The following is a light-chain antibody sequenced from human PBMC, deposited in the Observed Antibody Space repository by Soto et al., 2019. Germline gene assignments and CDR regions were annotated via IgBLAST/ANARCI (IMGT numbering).Light chain of an antibody. CDR3: QQYNSYSSYT. Sequence: DIPMTQSPSTLSASVGDRVTITCRASQSISSWLAWYQQKPGKAPKLLIYDASSLQSGVPLRFSGSGSGTEFTLTISSLQPDDFATYYCQQYNSYSSYTFGQGTKLEIK. CDR1: QSISSW. CDR2: DAS. J-gene: IGKJ2*01. V-gene: IGKV1-5*01.